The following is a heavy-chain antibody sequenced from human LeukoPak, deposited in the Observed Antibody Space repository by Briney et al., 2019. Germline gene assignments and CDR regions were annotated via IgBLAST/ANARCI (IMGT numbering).Heavy chain of an antibody. D-gene: IGHD3-22*01. J-gene: IGHJ2*01. CDR1: GYTFTGYY. Sequence: GASVRVSCKASGYTFTGYYMHWVRQAPGQGLEWMGWINPNSGGTNYAQKFQGRVTMTRDTSISTAYMELSRLRSDDTAVYYCARLEPADDSSGYPYWYFDLWGRGTLVTVSS. CDR2: INPNSGGT. V-gene: IGHV1-2*02. CDR3: ARLEPADDSSGYPYWYFDL.